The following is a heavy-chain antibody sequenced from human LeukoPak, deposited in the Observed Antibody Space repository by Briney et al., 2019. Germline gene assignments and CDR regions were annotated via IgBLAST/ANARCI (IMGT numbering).Heavy chain of an antibody. J-gene: IGHJ6*03. Sequence: PGGSLRLSCAASGFIFSSYSMNWVRQAPGKGLEWISYINSRSTIIKVAASVKGRIIISRDNGKNSLYLELNSLRAEDTALYYCAREGIGYYIDGSGKGATVIVSS. D-gene: IGHD2-15*01. CDR3: AREGIGYYIDG. CDR2: INSRSTII. CDR1: GFIFSSYS. V-gene: IGHV3-48*01.